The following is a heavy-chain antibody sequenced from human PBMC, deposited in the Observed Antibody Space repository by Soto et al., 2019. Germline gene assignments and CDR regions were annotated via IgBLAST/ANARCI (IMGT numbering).Heavy chain of an antibody. CDR2: VFWDDDK. J-gene: IGHJ4*02. CDR3: AHRSATDAGAFGF. Sequence: ESGPTLVNPTQPLTLTCTFSGFSLSTSGVGVGWIRQPPGKALELVALVFWDDDKRYXTLLKNRVTITKDTSKNKVVLTMTNMDPVDTGTYYCAHRSATDAGAFGFGGQGTLVTVSS. V-gene: IGHV2-5*02. D-gene: IGHD1-26*01. CDR1: GFSLSTSGVG.